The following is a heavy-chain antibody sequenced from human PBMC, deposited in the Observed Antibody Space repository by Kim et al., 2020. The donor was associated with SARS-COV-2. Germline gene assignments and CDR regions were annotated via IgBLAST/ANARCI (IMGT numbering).Heavy chain of an antibody. CDR2: IWYDGNNK. V-gene: IGHV3-33*01. J-gene: IGHJ4*02. Sequence: GGSLRLSCAGSGFNFSTYGMHWVRQAPGKGLEWVAVIWYDGNNKYYGDSVKGRFTISRDNSKNTLYLQMASLRAEDTAVYYCARHMRKWELPANWGQGTLVTVSS. CDR3: ARHMRKWELPAN. CDR1: GFNFSTYG. D-gene: IGHD1-26*01.